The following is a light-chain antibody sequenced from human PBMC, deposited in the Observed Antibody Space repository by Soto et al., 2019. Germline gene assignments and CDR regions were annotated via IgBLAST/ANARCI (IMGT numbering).Light chain of an antibody. V-gene: IGKV3-20*01. Sequence: EIVLTQSPGTLSLSPGERATLSCRASQSISSTYLAWYQQKPGQAPMLLIYGTSNRATGIPDRFSGSGSGTDFTLTISRLEPVDFALYYCQQYGGSPPFTFGQGTKLEIK. CDR1: QSISSTY. CDR2: GTS. J-gene: IGKJ2*01. CDR3: QQYGGSPPFT.